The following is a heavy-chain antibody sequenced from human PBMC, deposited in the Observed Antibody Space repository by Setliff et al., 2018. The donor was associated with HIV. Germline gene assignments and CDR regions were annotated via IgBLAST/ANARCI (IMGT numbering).Heavy chain of an antibody. V-gene: IGHV4-38-2*01. CDR2: IFHTGST. CDR1: GYSVSSGCF. CDR3: ARVRDYGGNFFDY. J-gene: IGHJ4*02. D-gene: IGHD4-17*01. Sequence: SEPLSLPCDVSGYSVSSGCFWGWIRQPRGKGLEWIGSIFHTGSTYYNPSLKSLVTISVDTSKNQFSRRLTAVTAAYTAVYYCARVRDYGGNFFDYWGQGTLVTVSS.